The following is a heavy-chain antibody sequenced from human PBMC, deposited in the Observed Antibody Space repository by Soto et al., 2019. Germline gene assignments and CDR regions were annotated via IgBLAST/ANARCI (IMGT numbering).Heavy chain of an antibody. CDR2: ISAYNGNT. Sequence: GASVKVSCKASGYTFTSYGISWVRQAPGQGLEWMGWISAYNGNTNYAQKLQGRVTMTTDTSTSTAYMELRSLRSDDTAVYYCARAPTSEYDFWSGYYNYWGQGTLVTVSS. V-gene: IGHV1-18*01. D-gene: IGHD3-3*01. CDR3: ARAPTSEYDFWSGYYNY. CDR1: GYTFTSYG. J-gene: IGHJ4*02.